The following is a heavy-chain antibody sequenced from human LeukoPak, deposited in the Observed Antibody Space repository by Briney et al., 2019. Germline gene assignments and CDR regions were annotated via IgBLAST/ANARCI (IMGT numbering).Heavy chain of an antibody. Sequence: GGSLRLSCAASGFTFSSYWMTWVRQAPGKGLEWVANIKQDGSEKYYVDSVKGRFTISRDNAKNSLYLQMNSLRAEDTAVYYCARAGYYDSFGYWGQGTLVTVSS. CDR1: GFTFSSYW. J-gene: IGHJ4*02. D-gene: IGHD3-22*01. CDR3: ARAGYYDSFGY. CDR2: IKQDGSEK. V-gene: IGHV3-7*03.